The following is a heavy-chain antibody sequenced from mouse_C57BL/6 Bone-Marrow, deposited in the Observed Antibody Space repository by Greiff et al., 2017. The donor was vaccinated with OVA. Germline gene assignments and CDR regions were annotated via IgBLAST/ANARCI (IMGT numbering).Heavy chain of an antibody. CDR1: GYTFTSYW. D-gene: IGHD2-5*01. V-gene: IGHV1-52*01. J-gene: IGHJ2*01. Sequence: VKLQQPGAELVRPGSSVKLSCKASGYTFTSYWMHWVKQRPIQGLEWIGNIDPSDSETHYNQKFKDKATLTVDKSSSTAYMQLSSLTSEDSAVYYCVYYSNYAGDYWGQGTTLTVSS. CDR3: VYYSNYAGDY. CDR2: IDPSDSET.